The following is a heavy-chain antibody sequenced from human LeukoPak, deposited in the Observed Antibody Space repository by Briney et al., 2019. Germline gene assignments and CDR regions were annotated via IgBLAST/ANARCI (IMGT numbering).Heavy chain of an antibody. CDR3: ARDFGITIFGVANNWFDP. Sequence: GASVKVSCKASGYTFTGYYMHWVRQAPGQGLEWMGWINPNSGGTNYAQKFQGRVTMTRDTSISTAYMELSRLRSDDTAVYYCARDFGITIFGVANNWFDPWGQGTLVTVSS. CDR1: GYTFTGYY. CDR2: INPNSGGT. V-gene: IGHV1-2*02. J-gene: IGHJ5*02. D-gene: IGHD3-3*01.